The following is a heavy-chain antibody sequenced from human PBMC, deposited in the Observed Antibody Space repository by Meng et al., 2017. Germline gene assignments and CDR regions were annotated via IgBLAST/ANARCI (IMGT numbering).Heavy chain of an antibody. CDR2: IIPIFGTA. J-gene: IGHJ4*02. CDR3: ARNSRRLAYCGGDCQLQYYFDY. D-gene: IGHD2-21*02. Sequence: SVKVSCKASGGTFSSYAISWVRQAPGQGLEWMGGIIPIFGTANYAQKFQGRVTITTDESTSTAYMELSSLRSEDTAVYYCARNSRRLAYCGGDCQLQYYFDYWGQGTRVTGSS. V-gene: IGHV1-69*05. CDR1: GGTFSSYA.